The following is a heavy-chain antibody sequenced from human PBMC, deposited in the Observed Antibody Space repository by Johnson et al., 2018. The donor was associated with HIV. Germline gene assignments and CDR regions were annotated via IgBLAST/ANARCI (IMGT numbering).Heavy chain of an antibody. Sequence: QVQLVESGGGLVKPGGSLRLSCGASGFTFSDSYMNWIRKAPGKGLEWVSYISSSGSTIYYADSVKGRFTISRDNSKNSLYLQMNSLRAEDTAVYYCGGSYYYDSSGYYARNAFDIWGQGTMVTVSS. J-gene: IGHJ3*02. CDR3: GGSYYYDSSGYYARNAFDI. V-gene: IGHV3-11*04. D-gene: IGHD3-22*01. CDR2: ISSSGSTI. CDR1: GFTFSDSY.